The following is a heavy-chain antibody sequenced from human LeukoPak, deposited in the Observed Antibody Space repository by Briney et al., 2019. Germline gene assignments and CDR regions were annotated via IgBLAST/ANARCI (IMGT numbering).Heavy chain of an antibody. D-gene: IGHD1-7*01. Sequence: GGSLRLSCAASGFTFSSYAMSWVRQAPGKGLEWVSAISGSGGSTFYADSVKGRFTISRDNSENTLYLQMNSLRAEDTAVYYCAKDVLIGTTGWLDPWGQGTLVTVSS. CDR1: GFTFSSYA. J-gene: IGHJ5*02. V-gene: IGHV3-23*01. CDR2: ISGSGGST. CDR3: AKDVLIGTTGWLDP.